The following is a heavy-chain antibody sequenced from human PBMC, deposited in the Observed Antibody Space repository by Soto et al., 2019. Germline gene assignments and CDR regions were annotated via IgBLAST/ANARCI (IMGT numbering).Heavy chain of an antibody. Sequence: QGQLVESGGGVVQPGRSLRLSCIGSGVSFSNHAMHWVRQAPGKGLEWVAYISYDGSNKAYADSVQGRFTISRDNSKNMVTLQVNSLRGEDSGVFHWAKEGRSYDNFWSGSVGSFDIWGRGTAVTVSS. CDR1: GVSFSNHA. J-gene: IGHJ3*02. V-gene: IGHV3-30*02. D-gene: IGHD3-3*01. CDR2: ISYDGSNK. CDR3: AKEGRSYDNFWSGSVGSFDI.